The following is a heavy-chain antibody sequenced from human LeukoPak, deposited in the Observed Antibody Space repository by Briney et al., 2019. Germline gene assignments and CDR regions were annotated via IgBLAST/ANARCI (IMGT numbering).Heavy chain of an antibody. CDR1: GFTFSSYG. CDR2: ISGSGGST. CDR3: AKGSGPGSYSGMDV. V-gene: IGHV3-23*01. J-gene: IGHJ6*04. D-gene: IGHD3-10*01. Sequence: GGSLRLSCAASGFTFSSYGMSWVRQAPGKGLEWVSAISGSGGSTYYADSVKGRFTISRDNSKNTLYLQVNSLRAEDTAVYYCAKGSGPGSYSGMDVWGKGTTVTISS.